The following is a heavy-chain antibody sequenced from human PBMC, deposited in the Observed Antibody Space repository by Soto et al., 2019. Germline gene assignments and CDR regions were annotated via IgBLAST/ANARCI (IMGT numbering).Heavy chain of an antibody. CDR2: ISYDGSNK. CDR3: ANSIVATIWGFDY. V-gene: IGHV3-30*18. J-gene: IGHJ4*02. D-gene: IGHD5-12*01. CDR1: GFTFSSYG. Sequence: ESGGGVVQPGRSLRLSCAASGFTFSSYGMHWVRQAPGKGLEWVAVISYDGSNKYYADSVKGRFTISRDNSKNTLYLQMNSLRAEDTAVYYCANSIVATIWGFDYWGQGTLVTVSS.